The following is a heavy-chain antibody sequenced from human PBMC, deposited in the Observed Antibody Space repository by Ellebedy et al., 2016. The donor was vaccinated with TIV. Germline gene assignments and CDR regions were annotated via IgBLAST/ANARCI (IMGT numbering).Heavy chain of an antibody. CDR2: INPLGSQK. CDR1: GPIFSHNW. J-gene: IGHJ4*02. CDR3: AAEAWWRLDS. D-gene: IGHD2-15*01. V-gene: IGHV3-7*01. Sequence: PGGSLRLSCVDSGPIFSHNWMSWVRQAPGKGLEWVAKINPLGSQKSYADSGKGRSTISRDNAENSLFLEMNSLRVEDTAVYYCAAEAWWRLDSWGQGTLVTVSS.